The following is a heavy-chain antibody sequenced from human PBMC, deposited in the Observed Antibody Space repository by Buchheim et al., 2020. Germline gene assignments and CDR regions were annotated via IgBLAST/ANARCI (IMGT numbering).Heavy chain of an antibody. CDR1: GGSISSGDYY. J-gene: IGHJ4*02. CDR2: ILHSGGA. Sequence: QVQLQESGPGLVKPSQTLSLTCTVSGGSISSGDYYWSWLRQPPGKGLEWIGYILHSGGASYNPSVRPRVSISEDASKNQFSLRLRSVTAADTAVYYCARASRDGYNFFDYWGQGTL. CDR3: ARASRDGYNFFDY. V-gene: IGHV4-30-4*01. D-gene: IGHD5-24*01.